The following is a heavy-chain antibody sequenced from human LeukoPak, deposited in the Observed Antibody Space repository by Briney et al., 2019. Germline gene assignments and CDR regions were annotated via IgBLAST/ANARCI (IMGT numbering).Heavy chain of an antibody. J-gene: IGHJ4*02. V-gene: IGHV3-30*02. CDR1: GFTFSSYG. CDR2: IRYDGSNK. D-gene: IGHD5-24*01. Sequence: GGSLRLSCATSGFTFSSYGMHWVRQAPGKGLEWVAFIRYDGSNKYYADSVKGRFTISRASSKDTLYLQMNSLRAEDTAVYYCATRDGYLKDVEYWGQGILVTVSS. CDR3: ATRDGYLKDVEY.